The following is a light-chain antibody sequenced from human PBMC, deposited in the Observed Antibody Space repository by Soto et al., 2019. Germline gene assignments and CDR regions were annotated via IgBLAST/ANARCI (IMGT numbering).Light chain of an antibody. V-gene: IGKV3-15*01. CDR2: GAF. CDR3: QQYTNLET. CDR1: QSVTFD. J-gene: IGKJ4*01. Sequence: EIVLTQSPATLSVSPGGSDTLSCRASQSVTFDLAWYQQRPGQAPRLLIYGAFKRATGVPARFSGSGSGTEFTLTISGLESEDFAVYYCQQYTNLETFGGGTRVEIK.